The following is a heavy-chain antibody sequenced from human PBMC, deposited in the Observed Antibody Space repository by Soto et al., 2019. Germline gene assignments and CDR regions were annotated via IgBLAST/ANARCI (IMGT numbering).Heavy chain of an antibody. Sequence: SQTLSLTCAIPGDSVSSSGAAWNWIRQSPSRGLEWLGRIYYRSKWFYDYAASVQSRVTINPDTSRNQLSLQLNYVVPEDTAVYYCARVHCSAGTCLDGLDVWGQGTTVTVSS. J-gene: IGHJ6*02. V-gene: IGHV6-1*01. CDR1: GDSVSSSGAA. D-gene: IGHD2-15*01. CDR2: IYYRSKWFY. CDR3: ARVHCSAGTCLDGLDV.